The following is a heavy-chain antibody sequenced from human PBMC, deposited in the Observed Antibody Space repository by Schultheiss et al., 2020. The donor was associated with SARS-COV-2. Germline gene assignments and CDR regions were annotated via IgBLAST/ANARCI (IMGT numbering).Heavy chain of an antibody. D-gene: IGHD3-10*02. V-gene: IGHV4-34*01. CDR3: ARLYSYVQYFDY. CDR1: GGSFSGYY. Sequence: SQTLSLTCAVYGGSFSGYYWSWIRQPPGKGLEWIGEINHSGSTNYNPSLKSRVTISVDTSKNQFSLKLSSVTAADTAVYYCARLYSYVQYFDYWGQGTLVTVSS. J-gene: IGHJ4*02. CDR2: INHSGST.